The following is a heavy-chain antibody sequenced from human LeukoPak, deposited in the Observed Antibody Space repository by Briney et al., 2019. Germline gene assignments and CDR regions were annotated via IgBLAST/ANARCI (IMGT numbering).Heavy chain of an antibody. Sequence: GESLNISCKGSGYSFANYWISWVRQMPGKGLEWMGTIDPSDSYTNYSPSFQGHVTISADKSISTAYLQWSGLKASDTAMYYCATHDYGDFGDFWGQGTLVTVSS. J-gene: IGHJ4*02. D-gene: IGHD4-17*01. CDR2: IDPSDSYT. CDR1: GYSFANYW. V-gene: IGHV5-10-1*01. CDR3: ATHDYGDFGDF.